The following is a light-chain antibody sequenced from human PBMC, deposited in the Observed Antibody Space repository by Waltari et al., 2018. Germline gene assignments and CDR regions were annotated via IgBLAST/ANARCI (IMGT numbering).Light chain of an antibody. Sequence: IQMTQSPSTLSASVGDRVTITCRASQSISSWLAWYPQKPGKAPKLLIYKASSLDSGVPSRFSGSGSGTDFTLTISSLQPDDFATYYCQQYNSYSRTFGQGTKLEIK. V-gene: IGKV1-5*03. CDR1: QSISSW. CDR2: KAS. CDR3: QQYNSYSRT. J-gene: IGKJ2*01.